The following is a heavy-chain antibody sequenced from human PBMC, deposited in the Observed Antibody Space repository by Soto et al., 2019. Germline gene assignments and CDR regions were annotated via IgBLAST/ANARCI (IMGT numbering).Heavy chain of an antibody. J-gene: IGHJ4*02. CDR3: ARETVTTAPLDF. CDR2: ISSSSSYT. D-gene: IGHD4-17*01. Sequence: QVQLVESGGGLVKPGGSLRLSCAASGFIFSDYYMSWIRQAPGKGLEWVSYISSSSSYTKYADSVKGRFTVSRDNAKKSLYLQMNSLRAEDTAVYYCARETVTTAPLDFWGPGTLVTVSS. V-gene: IGHV3-11*06. CDR1: GFIFSDYY.